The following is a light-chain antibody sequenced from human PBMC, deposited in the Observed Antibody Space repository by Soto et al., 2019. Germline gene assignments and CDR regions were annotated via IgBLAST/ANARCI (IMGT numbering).Light chain of an antibody. CDR3: SSYAGSSNV. Sequence: QSVLTQPPSASGSPGQSVAISCTGTSSEVGGYNYVSWYQQHPGKATKLMIYEVNKRPSGVPDRFSASKSGNTASLTVSGLQAEDEADYYCSSYAGSSNVFGTGTKGPVL. J-gene: IGLJ1*01. CDR2: EVN. V-gene: IGLV2-8*01. CDR1: SSEVGGYNY.